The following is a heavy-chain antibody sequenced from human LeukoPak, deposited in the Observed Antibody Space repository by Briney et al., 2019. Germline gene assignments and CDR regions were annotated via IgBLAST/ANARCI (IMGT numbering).Heavy chain of an antibody. Sequence: SETLSLTCTVSGGSISSYYWSWIRQPPGKGLEWIGYIYYSGSTNYNPSLKSRVPISVDTSKNQFSLKLSSVPAADTAVYYCARARSVATARRYNWFDPWGQGTLVTVSS. D-gene: IGHD5-18*01. CDR1: GGSISSYY. V-gene: IGHV4-59*01. J-gene: IGHJ5*02. CDR3: ARARSVATARRYNWFDP. CDR2: IYYSGST.